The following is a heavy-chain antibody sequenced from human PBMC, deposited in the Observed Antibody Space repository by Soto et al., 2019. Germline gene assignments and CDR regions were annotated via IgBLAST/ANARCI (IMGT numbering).Heavy chain of an antibody. CDR1: GGTFTSYY. CDR2: INHSGGST. D-gene: IGHD2-8*01. Sequence: GASVKVSCKASGGTFTSYYMHWVRQAPGQGLEWMGIINHSGGSTSYAQKFQGRVTMTRDTSTSTVYMELSSLRSEDTAVYYCARGRDIVLMVYAILLDYWGQGTLVTVSS. V-gene: IGHV1-46*01. CDR3: ARGRDIVLMVYAILLDY. J-gene: IGHJ4*02.